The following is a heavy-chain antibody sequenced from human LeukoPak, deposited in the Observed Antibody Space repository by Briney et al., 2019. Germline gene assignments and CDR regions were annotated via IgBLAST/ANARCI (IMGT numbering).Heavy chain of an antibody. CDR2: IRYDGSKK. CDR3: ARGGSYLSAFDI. Sequence: GGSLRLSCAASGFTFSSYGMHWVRQAPGKGLEWVAFIRYDGSKKYYTDSVKGRFTISRDNSKNTLYLQMNSLRAEDTAVYYCARGGSYLSAFDIWGQGTMVTVSS. V-gene: IGHV3-30*02. J-gene: IGHJ3*02. CDR1: GFTFSSYG. D-gene: IGHD1-26*01.